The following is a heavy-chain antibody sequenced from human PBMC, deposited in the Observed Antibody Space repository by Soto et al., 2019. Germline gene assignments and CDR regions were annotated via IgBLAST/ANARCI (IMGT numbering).Heavy chain of an antibody. D-gene: IGHD1-26*01. V-gene: IGHV3-23*01. J-gene: IGHJ4*02. Sequence: EAQLLESGGGLVQPGGSLRLSCAASGFTFSSYAMRWVRQAPVKGLEWVSAISGSGGSTYYADSVKGRFTISRDNSKNTLYLQMNSLRAEDTAVYYCARRGSGSYYDYWGPGNLVTVSS. CDR2: ISGSGGST. CDR3: ARRGSGSYYDY. CDR1: GFTFSSYA.